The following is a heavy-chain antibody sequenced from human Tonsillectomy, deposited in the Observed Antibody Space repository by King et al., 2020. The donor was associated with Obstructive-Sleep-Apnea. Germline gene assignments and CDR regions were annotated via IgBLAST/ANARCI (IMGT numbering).Heavy chain of an antibody. CDR3: ARDDRTPQTYYYDSSGYCTG. CDR2: ISSSSSYI. J-gene: IGHJ4*02. CDR1: GFTFSSYS. D-gene: IGHD3-22*01. Sequence: QLVQSGGGLVKPGGSLRLSCAASGFTFSSYSMNWVRQAPGKGLEWVSSISSSSSYIYYADSVKGRFTISRDNAKNSLYLQMNSLRAEDTAVYYCARDDRTPQTYYYDSSGYCTGWGQGTLVTVSS. V-gene: IGHV3-21*01.